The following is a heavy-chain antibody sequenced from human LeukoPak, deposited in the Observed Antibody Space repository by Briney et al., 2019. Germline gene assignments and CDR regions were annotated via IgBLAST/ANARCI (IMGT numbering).Heavy chain of an antibody. CDR1: GFTFSNYA. J-gene: IGHJ4*02. CDR2: ISGSGGGT. D-gene: IGHD5-18*01. Sequence: GGSLRLSCAASGFTFSNYAMSWVRQAPGKGLEWVSGISGSGGGTYYADSVKGRFTISRDNSKNTLYLQMNSLRAEDTAVYYCAKDGVRSGYSYGTFDYWGQGTLVTVSS. CDR3: AKDGVRSGYSYGTFDY. V-gene: IGHV3-23*01.